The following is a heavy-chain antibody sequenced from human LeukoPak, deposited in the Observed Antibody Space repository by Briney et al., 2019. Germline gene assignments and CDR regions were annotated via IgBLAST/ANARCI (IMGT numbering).Heavy chain of an antibody. CDR2: IYTSGST. CDR1: GGSISSGSYY. CDR3: ARKGTVSGLDY. V-gene: IGHV4-61*02. J-gene: IGHJ4*02. Sequence: SETLSLTCTVSGGSISSGSYYWSWIRQPAGKGLEWIGRIYTSGSTNYNPSLKCRVTISVDTSKNQFSLKLSSVTAADTAVYYCARKGTVSGLDYWGQGTLVTVSS. D-gene: IGHD6-19*01.